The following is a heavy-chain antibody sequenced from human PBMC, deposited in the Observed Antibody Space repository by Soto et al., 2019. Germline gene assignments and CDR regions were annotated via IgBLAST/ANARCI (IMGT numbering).Heavy chain of an antibody. CDR2: IYYSGST. Sequence: SETLSLTCTVSGGSISSSSYYWGWIRQPPGKGLEWIGSIYYSGSTYYNPSLKSRVTISVDTSKNQFSLKLSSVTAADTAVYYCARQVLKDSAILTGPIDSWGQGTLVTV. CDR3: ARQVLKDSAILTGPIDS. D-gene: IGHD3-9*01. CDR1: GGSISSSSYY. V-gene: IGHV4-39*01. J-gene: IGHJ4*02.